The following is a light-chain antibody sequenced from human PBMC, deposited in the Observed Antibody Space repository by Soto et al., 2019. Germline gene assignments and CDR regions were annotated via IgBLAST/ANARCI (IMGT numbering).Light chain of an antibody. CDR2: GGS. V-gene: IGKV3-20*01. CDR1: QSVSSNH. CDR3: QQCGSSPET. Sequence: DIVLTQSPGILSLSPGERATLYCRASQSVSSNHLAWYQQKPGQAPRLLIYGGSSRATGIPDRFSGSGSGTDFTLTISRLEPEDFAVYYCQQCGSSPETFGQGTKV. J-gene: IGKJ1*01.